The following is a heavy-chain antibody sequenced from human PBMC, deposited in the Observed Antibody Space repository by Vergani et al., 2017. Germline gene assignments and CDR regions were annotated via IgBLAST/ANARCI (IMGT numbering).Heavy chain of an antibody. V-gene: IGHV4-59*01. CDR1: GGSMSGYY. CDR3: GRVADFYGLGSRLLDL. D-gene: IGHD3-10*01. CDR2: MYHSGST. J-gene: IGHJ5*02. Sequence: QVRLQESGPGLVKPSETLSLTCSVPGGSMSGYYWSWIRQPPGKELEWIGCMYHSGSTNYNPSLETRVTISGDTSKNQFSLKLNSVTAADTAVYYCGRVADFYGLGSRLLDLWGQGILVTVSS.